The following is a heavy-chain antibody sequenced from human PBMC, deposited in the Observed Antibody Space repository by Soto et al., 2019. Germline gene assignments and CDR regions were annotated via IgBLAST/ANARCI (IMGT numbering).Heavy chain of an antibody. CDR1: GGSISSYY. CDR3: ARDSWADSSGWYGYYFDY. V-gene: IGHV4-4*07. D-gene: IGHD6-19*01. J-gene: IGHJ4*02. Sequence: SETLSLTCIVSGGSISSYYWSWIRQPAGKGLEWIGRIYTSGSTNYNPSLKSRVTMSVDASKNQFSLKLSSVTAADTAVYYCARDSWADSSGWYGYYFDYWGQGTLVTVSS. CDR2: IYTSGST.